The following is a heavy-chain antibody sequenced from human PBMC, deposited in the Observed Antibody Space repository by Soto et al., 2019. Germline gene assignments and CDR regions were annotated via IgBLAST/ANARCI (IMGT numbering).Heavy chain of an antibody. CDR2: INTVSDT. Sequence: QVPLMQSGGGLVKPGGSLRLSCAASGFMFSDYYMTWIRQTPVRGLEWVAYINTVSDTNYADSVRGRFTIYRDNARNSLFLQMNSLRLEDSAVYYCARGHYSMDVWGQGTTVIVSS. CDR3: ARGHYSMDV. V-gene: IGHV3-11*03. J-gene: IGHJ6*02. CDR1: GFMFSDYY.